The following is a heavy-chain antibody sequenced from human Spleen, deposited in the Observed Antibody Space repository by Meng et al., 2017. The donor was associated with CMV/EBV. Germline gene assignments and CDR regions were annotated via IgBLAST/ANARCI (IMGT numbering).Heavy chain of an antibody. V-gene: IGHV1-18*01. CDR3: ARVIPRNIAPRWFLDY. D-gene: IGHD4-23*01. Sequence: ASVKVSCKASGYPFNSYGISWLRQAPGQGLEWMGWISARNGNTKYAQKFQGRVTLTTDTSASTSYMEVRSLRSDDTAVYYCARVIPRNIAPRWFLDYWGQGTPVTVSS. J-gene: IGHJ4*02. CDR2: ISARNGNT. CDR1: GYPFNSYG.